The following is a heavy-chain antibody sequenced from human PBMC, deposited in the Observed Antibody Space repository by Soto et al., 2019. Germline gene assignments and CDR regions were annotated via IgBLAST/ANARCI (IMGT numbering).Heavy chain of an antibody. V-gene: IGHV3-74*01. Sequence: EVQLVESGGGLVQPGGSLRLSCAASGFTFSSYWMHWVRQAPGKGLVWVSRIYTDGSRTNYADSVKGRFTISKDNAKNTLDLQINSLRAEYTAVDYCARGLMHLYGMDVWGQGTTVTASS. CDR3: ARGLMHLYGMDV. CDR2: IYTDGSRT. D-gene: IGHD3-16*01. CDR1: GFTFSSYW. J-gene: IGHJ6*02.